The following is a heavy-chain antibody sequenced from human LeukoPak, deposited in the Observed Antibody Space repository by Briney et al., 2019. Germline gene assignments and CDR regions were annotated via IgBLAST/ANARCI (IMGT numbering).Heavy chain of an antibody. CDR2: INHRGST. CDR1: GGSLSGYY. Sequence: SETLSLTCAVYGGSLSGYYWSWIRQPPGQGLEWIGEINHRGSTNHNPSLKSRVTISVDTSKNQFSLKLSSVTAADTAVYYCARDPIRDGYTPWGQGTLVTVSS. D-gene: IGHD5-24*01. V-gene: IGHV4-34*01. CDR3: ARDPIRDGYTP. J-gene: IGHJ5*02.